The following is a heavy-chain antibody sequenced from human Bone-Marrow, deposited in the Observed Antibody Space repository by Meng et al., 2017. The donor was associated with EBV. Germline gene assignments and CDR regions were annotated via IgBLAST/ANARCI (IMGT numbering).Heavy chain of an antibody. Sequence: QVRLQESGPRLGKPSETLSLPCTVSGGSISSYYWSWIRQPPGKGLEWIGYIYYSGSTNYNPSLKSRVTISVDTSKNQFSLKLSSVTAADTAVYYCARDHNPSLHGYGFDYWGQGTLVTVSS. CDR1: GGSISSYY. D-gene: IGHD5-12*01. J-gene: IGHJ4*02. CDR3: ARDHNPSLHGYGFDY. CDR2: IYYSGST. V-gene: IGHV4-59*01.